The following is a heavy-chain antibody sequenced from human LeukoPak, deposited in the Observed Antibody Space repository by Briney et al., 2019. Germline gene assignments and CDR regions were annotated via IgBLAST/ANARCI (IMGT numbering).Heavy chain of an antibody. CDR1: GFTVSSSH. CDR3: ATGGAAAVLTVGFFQH. Sequence: GGSLRLSCAASGFTVSSSHMNWVRQAPGKGLEWVSVFYRGGNAFYADSVKGRFSISRDNSKNTLYLQMNSLGVEDTGVYYCATGGAAAVLTVGFFQHWGQGTLATVSS. V-gene: IGHV3-66*01. CDR2: FYRGGNA. J-gene: IGHJ1*01. D-gene: IGHD2-15*01.